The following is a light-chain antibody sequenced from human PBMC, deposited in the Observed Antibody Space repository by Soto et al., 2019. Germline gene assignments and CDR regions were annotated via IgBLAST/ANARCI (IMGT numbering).Light chain of an antibody. J-gene: IGLJ3*02. V-gene: IGLV2-11*01. CDR1: SSDVGGYNY. CDR2: DVS. Sequence: QSVLTQPHSVSGSPGQSVTISCTGTSSDVGGYNYVSWYQHHPGKAPKLMIYDVSQRPSGVPDRFSASKSGNTASLTISGLQAEDEADYYCQSYDSSLSGWVFGGGTQLTVL. CDR3: QSYDSSLSGWV.